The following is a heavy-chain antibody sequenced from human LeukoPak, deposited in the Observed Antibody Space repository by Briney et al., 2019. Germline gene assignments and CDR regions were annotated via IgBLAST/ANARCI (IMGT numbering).Heavy chain of an antibody. D-gene: IGHD3-10*01. V-gene: IGHV3-66*02. J-gene: IGHJ3*02. Sequence: ETLPLTCAVYGGSFSGYYWSWVRQAPGKGLEWVSVIYSGGSTYYADSVKGRFTISRDNSKNTLYLQMNSLRAEDTAVYYCARSYHPMVRVKHAFDIWGQGTMVTVSS. CDR2: IYSGGST. CDR1: GGSFSGYY. CDR3: ARSYHPMVRVKHAFDI.